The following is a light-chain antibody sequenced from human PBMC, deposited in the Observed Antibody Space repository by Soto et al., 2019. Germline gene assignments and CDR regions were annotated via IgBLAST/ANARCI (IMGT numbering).Light chain of an antibody. CDR3: QQYGSSPPLT. CDR2: GAS. CDR1: ESVSRG. Sequence: IVLRQSPGTPCFSPGERVTLSCRASESVSRGFAWYQQKPGQAPRLLIYGASSRAAGVPDRFSGSGSGTDFTLTINRLEPEDFAVYYCQQYGSSPPLTFGGGTKVDIK. J-gene: IGKJ4*01. V-gene: IGKV3-20*01.